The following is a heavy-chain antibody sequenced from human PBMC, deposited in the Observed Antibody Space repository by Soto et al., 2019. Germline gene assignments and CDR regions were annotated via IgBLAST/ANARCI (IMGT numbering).Heavy chain of an antibody. J-gene: IGHJ4*02. CDR3: ARSGDNYNVLDY. Sequence: QVQLVDSGGGLVKPGGSLILTCAASEFSISDHYMSWIRQSPGKGLEWVSYSSNSGTFTKYADSVNGRFSISRDNAKNSLYLEINSLRGEDTAIYYCARSGDNYNVLDYWGQGTPVTVSS. CDR2: SSNSGTFT. CDR1: EFSISDHY. V-gene: IGHV3-11*05. D-gene: IGHD3-10*02.